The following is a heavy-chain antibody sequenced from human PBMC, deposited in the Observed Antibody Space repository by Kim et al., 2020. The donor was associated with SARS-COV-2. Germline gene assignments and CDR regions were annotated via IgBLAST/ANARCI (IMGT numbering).Heavy chain of an antibody. CDR1: GFTFSQYY. V-gene: IGHV3-11*01. CDR3: ATRTLGTGSYYAF. Sequence: GGSLRLSCAASGFTFSQYYMSWIRQAPGKGLEWVSYISPSGTTIYYADSVKGRFTISRDNAKNSLYLQMNSLRAEDTAVYYCATRTLGTGSYYAFWGQGTLVTVSS. D-gene: IGHD1-26*01. J-gene: IGHJ4*02. CDR2: ISPSGTTI.